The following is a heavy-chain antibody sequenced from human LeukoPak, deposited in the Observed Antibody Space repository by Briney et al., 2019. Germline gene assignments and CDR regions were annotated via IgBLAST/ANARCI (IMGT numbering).Heavy chain of an antibody. D-gene: IGHD4-17*01. CDR3: ARPHSYGDYYFDY. J-gene: IGHJ4*02. Sequence: PSETLSLTCTVSGGSISTTSYYWAWIRQPPGKGLEWIGFIHYTGSTYYNPSLKGRVTLSVDTSKNQFSLKLTSVTAADTAVYSCARPHSYGDYYFDYWDQGTLVTVSS. CDR2: IHYTGST. V-gene: IGHV4-39*01. CDR1: GGSISTTSYY.